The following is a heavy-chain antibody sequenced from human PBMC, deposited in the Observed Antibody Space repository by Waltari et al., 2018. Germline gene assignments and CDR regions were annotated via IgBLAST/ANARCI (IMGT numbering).Heavy chain of an antibody. CDR2: IKEDGRQR. D-gene: IGHD5-12*01. Sequence: EVQLVESGGGLVQPGGSLRLSCIASGFTFNTYWLAWVRQGPGKGLGGVANIKEDGRQRLYADSVKGRLIISRDNAKNAIFLEMNSLRVEDTAVYYCARDDWNGQSGHFDAFDIWGQGTMVTVSS. V-gene: IGHV3-7*01. CDR3: ARDDWNGQSGHFDAFDI. J-gene: IGHJ3*02. CDR1: GFTFNTYW.